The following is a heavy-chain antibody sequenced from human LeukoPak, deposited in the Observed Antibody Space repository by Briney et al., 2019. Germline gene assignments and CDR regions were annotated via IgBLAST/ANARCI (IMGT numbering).Heavy chain of an antibody. D-gene: IGHD1-26*01. J-gene: IGHJ4*02. V-gene: IGHV1-2*02. CDR3: ARGRGGATTGFDY. Sequence: GASVKVSCKASGYTFSGYYMHWVRQAPGQGLESMGWINSNSGARNYAPKFQGRVTFSRDNSISTAYMELSSLRSDDTAIYYCARGRGGATTGFDYWGQGTLVTVSS. CDR1: GYTFSGYY. CDR2: INSNSGAR.